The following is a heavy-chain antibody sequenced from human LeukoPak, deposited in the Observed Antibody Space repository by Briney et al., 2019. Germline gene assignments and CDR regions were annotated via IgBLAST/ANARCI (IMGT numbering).Heavy chain of an antibody. Sequence: GGSLRLSCAASGFTVTSNYMSWVRQAPGKGLEGVSIIYRGGGAYYADSVKGRFTISRDNSRNTLFLQMNSLRAEDTAMYYCARVFPPNWFDPWGQGTLVTVSS. CDR3: ARVFPPNWFDP. J-gene: IGHJ5*02. CDR1: GFTVTSNY. V-gene: IGHV3-66*01. D-gene: IGHD3-10*02. CDR2: IYRGGGA.